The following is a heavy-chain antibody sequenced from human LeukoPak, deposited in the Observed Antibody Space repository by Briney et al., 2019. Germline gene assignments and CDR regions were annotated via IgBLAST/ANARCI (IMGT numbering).Heavy chain of an antibody. CDR1: GFIVNTNY. V-gene: IGHV3-53*01. CDR3: ARDSYGDANFDS. CDR2: IYADGNT. Sequence: GGSLRLSCAASGFIVNTNYMTWVRQAPGRGLEWVSFIYADGNTYYADSVKGRFTISRDISKNAVYLQMNSLRAEDTAVYYCARDSYGDANFDSWGQGTLVTVSS. D-gene: IGHD4-17*01. J-gene: IGHJ4*02.